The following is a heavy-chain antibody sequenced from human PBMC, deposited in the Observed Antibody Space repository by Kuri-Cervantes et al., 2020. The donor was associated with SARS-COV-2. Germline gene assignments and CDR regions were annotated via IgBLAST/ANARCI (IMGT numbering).Heavy chain of an antibody. CDR3: VRDGYGDYVDY. D-gene: IGHD2-21*01. Sequence: ASVKVSCKASGYTFTSSGIRWVRQALGQGLEWMGWVSGYNGHTNYAQKLQGRVTMTTDTSTTTAYMELRSLRSDDTAVFYCVRDGYGDYVDYWGQGTLVTVSS. CDR1: GYTFTSSG. J-gene: IGHJ4*02. V-gene: IGHV1-18*04. CDR2: VSGYNGHT.